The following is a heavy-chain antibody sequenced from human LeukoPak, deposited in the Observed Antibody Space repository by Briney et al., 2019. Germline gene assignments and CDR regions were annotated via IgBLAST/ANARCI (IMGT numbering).Heavy chain of an antibody. CDR2: IYYSGST. D-gene: IGHD6-19*01. CDR1: GGSISSSSYY. V-gene: IGHV4-39*01. J-gene: IGHJ4*02. CDR3: ARQKQWQSFDY. Sequence: TXSLTCTVSGGSISSSSYYWGWIRQPPGKGLEWIGSIYYSGSTYYNPSLKSRVTISVDTSKNQFSLKLSSVTAADTAVYYCARQKQWQSFDYWGQGTLVTVSS.